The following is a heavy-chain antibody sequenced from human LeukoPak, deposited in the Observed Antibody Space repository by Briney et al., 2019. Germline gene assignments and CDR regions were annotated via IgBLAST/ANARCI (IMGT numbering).Heavy chain of an antibody. CDR1: GFSFSSYW. V-gene: IGHV3-7*03. CDR2: INEAGSKT. J-gene: IGHJ4*02. Sequence: GALRLSCATSGFSFSSYWMSWVRQAPGKGLEWVANINEAGSKTYYVDSVKGRFTISRDNAENSLYLQMNNLKTEDSAIYYCARWVAVPAAVDFWGQGTLVTVSS. D-gene: IGHD2-2*01. CDR3: ARWVAVPAAVDF.